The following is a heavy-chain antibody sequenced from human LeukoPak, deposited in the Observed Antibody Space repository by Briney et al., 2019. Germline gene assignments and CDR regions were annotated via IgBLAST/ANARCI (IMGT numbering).Heavy chain of an antibody. V-gene: IGHV4-61*02. J-gene: IGHJ5*02. CDR1: GGSFSSGSYF. Sequence: SETLSLTCTVSGGSFSSGSYFWSWIRQPAGKGLEWIGRIYTSGSTNYNPSLKSRVTISVDTSKNQFSLKLSAVTAADTAVYYCARVIKFNYGSGSYYSRYWFDPWGQGTLVTVSS. D-gene: IGHD3-10*01. CDR3: ARVIKFNYGSGSYYSRYWFDP. CDR2: IYTSGST.